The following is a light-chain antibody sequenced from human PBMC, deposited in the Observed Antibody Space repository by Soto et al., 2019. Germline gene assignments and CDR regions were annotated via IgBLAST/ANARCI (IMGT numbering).Light chain of an antibody. V-gene: IGLV2-14*03. CDR3: SSYTSSTVFV. J-gene: IGLJ1*01. CDR1: SCDVGGYNY. Sequence: QSVLTQPASVSESPGQSITISCTGTSCDVGGYNYVSWYQQHPGKAPKLMIYDVSNRPSGVSNRFSGSKSGNAASLTISGLQTEEEADYYCSSYTSSTVFVFGTGTKLTVL. CDR2: DVS.